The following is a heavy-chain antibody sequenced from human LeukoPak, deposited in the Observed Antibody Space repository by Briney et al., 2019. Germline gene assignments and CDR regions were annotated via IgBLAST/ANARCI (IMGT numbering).Heavy chain of an antibody. D-gene: IGHD6-19*01. Sequence: PSETLSLTCAVSGGFVSSHYWGWIRQPPGKGLKWIGNLRSTGGKNYNPSLKSRVTISLDTSKSHLSLNLTSVFAADTAIYYCVRRDTGWNYFDYWGQGILVSVSS. J-gene: IGHJ4*02. CDR1: GGFVSSHY. V-gene: IGHV4-4*08. CDR2: LRSTGGK. CDR3: VRRDTGWNYFDY.